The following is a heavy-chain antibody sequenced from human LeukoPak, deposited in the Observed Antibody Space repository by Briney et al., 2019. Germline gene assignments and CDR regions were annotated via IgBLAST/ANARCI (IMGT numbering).Heavy chain of an antibody. V-gene: IGHV3-15*04. CDR2: TVSEIDGGTT. CDR3: TTDEDWNYARKDV. J-gene: IGHJ6*02. Sequence: GGSLRLSCAASGFTFNYAWMSWVRQVPGKGLEWVGQTVSEIDGGTTDYAAPVKGRFTISRDDSKSTLYLQMNSLRIEDTAVYYCTTDEDWNYARKDVWGQGATVIVSS. D-gene: IGHD1-7*01. CDR1: GFTFNYAW.